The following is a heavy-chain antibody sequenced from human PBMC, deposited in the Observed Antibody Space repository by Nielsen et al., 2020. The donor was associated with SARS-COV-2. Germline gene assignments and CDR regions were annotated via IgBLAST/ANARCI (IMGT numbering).Heavy chain of an antibody. V-gene: IGHV3-33*01. D-gene: IGHD2-15*01. CDR1: GFTFSSYV. CDR3: ARDAGVAAPMGWFDP. J-gene: IGHJ5*02. Sequence: GGSLRPSCAPSGFTFSSYVMHGVRQAPGKGREWVAVIWYDGSNKYYADSVKGRFTISRDNSKNTLYLQMNSLRAEDTAVYYCARDAGVAAPMGWFDPWGQGTLVTVSS. CDR2: IWYDGSNK.